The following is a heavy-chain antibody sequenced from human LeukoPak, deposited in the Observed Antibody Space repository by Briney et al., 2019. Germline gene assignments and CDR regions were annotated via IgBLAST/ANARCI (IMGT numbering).Heavy chain of an antibody. CDR1: GFTFSSYA. D-gene: IGHD5-18*01. J-gene: IGHJ6*02. Sequence: GGSLRLSCAASGFTFSSYAMHWVRQAPGKGLEWVAVISYDGSNKYYADSVKGRFTISRDNSKNTLYLQMNSLRAEDTAVYYCARGMGQGGEWIQLWLDYYGMDVWGQGTTVTVSS. V-gene: IGHV3-30-3*01. CDR3: ARGMGQGGEWIQLWLDYYGMDV. CDR2: ISYDGSNK.